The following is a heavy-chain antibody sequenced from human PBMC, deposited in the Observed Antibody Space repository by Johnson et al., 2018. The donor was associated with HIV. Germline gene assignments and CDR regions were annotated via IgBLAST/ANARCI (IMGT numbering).Heavy chain of an antibody. CDR2: IRYDGSNK. CDR1: GFTFSYYG. V-gene: IGHV3-30*02. Sequence: QVQLVESGGGVVQPGKSLRLSCAASGFTFSYYGMHWVRQAPGKGLEWVAFIRYDGSNKYYADSVKGRFTISRDNAKNSLYLQMNSLRAEDTALYYCAKAGDCTGGVCYHLDAFDIWGQGTMVTVSS. J-gene: IGHJ3*02. D-gene: IGHD2-8*02. CDR3: AKAGDCTGGVCYHLDAFDI.